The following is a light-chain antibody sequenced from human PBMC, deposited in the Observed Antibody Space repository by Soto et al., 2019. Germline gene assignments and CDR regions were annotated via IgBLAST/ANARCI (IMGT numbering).Light chain of an antibody. CDR2: EVS. CDR1: SSDVGAYNS. Sequence: QSALTQPASVSGSPGQSITISCTGTSSDVGAYNSVSWYQQYPGKAPKLMMYEVSNRPSGVSDRFSGSKSGNTASLTISGLQTWDEADYYCSSYRISSTYVFGTGTKVTVL. V-gene: IGLV2-14*01. CDR3: SSYRISSTYV. J-gene: IGLJ1*01.